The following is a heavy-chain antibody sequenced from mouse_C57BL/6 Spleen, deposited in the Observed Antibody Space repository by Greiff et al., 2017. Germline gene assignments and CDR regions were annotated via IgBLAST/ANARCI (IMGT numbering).Heavy chain of an antibody. D-gene: IGHD1-1*01. J-gene: IGHJ2*01. Sequence: VQLQQSGAELVKPGASVKLSCTASGFNIKDYYMHWGKQRTEQGLEWIGRIDPEDGETKDAPKFQGKATITADTSSNTAYLQRSSLTSEDTAVYYCASYYYGSSYGYWGQGTTLTVSS. V-gene: IGHV14-2*01. CDR2: IDPEDGET. CDR3: ASYYYGSSYGY. CDR1: GFNIKDYY.